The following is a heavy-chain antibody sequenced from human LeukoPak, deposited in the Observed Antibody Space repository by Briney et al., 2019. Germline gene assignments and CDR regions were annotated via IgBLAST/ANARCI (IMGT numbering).Heavy chain of an antibody. J-gene: IGHJ4*02. CDR2: FDPEDGET. CDR1: RFTFSSYG. CDR3: ATDFGVDLGSGSYRYNYFDY. V-gene: IGHV1-24*01. Sequence: PGGSLRLSCAASRFTFSSYGMHWVRQAPGKGLEWMGGFDPEDGETIYAQKFQGRVTKTEDTSTDTAYMELSSLRSEDTAVYYCATDFGVDLGSGSYRYNYFDYWGQGTLVTVSS. D-gene: IGHD3-10*01.